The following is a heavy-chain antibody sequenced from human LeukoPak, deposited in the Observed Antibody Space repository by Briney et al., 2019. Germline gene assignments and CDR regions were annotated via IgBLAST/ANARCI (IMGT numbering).Heavy chain of an antibody. CDR3: ARSNYYDSSVSDY. V-gene: IGHV1-2*02. CDR1: GYTFTGYY. Sequence: ASVKVSCKASGYTFTGYYMHWVRQAPGQGLEWMGWINPNSGGTNYAQQFQGRVTMTSDTSISTAYMELSRLRSDDTAVYSCARSNYYDSSVSDYWGQGTLVTVSS. J-gene: IGHJ4*02. CDR2: INPNSGGT. D-gene: IGHD3-22*01.